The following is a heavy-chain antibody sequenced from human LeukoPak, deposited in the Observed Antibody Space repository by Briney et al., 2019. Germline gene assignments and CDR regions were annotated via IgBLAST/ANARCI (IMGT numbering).Heavy chain of an antibody. V-gene: IGHV4-59*02. Sequence: SETLFLTCTVSGGSVSGYYWSWIRQPPGKGLEWIGYIYYSGSTNYNPSLKSRVTISVDTSENQISLKLTSVTAADTAVYYCARDREYSSSGLVWFDPWGHGILVTVSS. CDR1: GGSVSGYY. D-gene: IGHD6-6*01. CDR2: IYYSGST. J-gene: IGHJ5*02. CDR3: ARDREYSSSGLVWFDP.